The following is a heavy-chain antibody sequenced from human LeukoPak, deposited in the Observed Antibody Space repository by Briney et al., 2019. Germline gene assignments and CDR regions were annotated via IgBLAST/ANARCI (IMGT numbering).Heavy chain of an antibody. CDR3: ARDRSPSGTSTGNLDF. V-gene: IGHV4-31*11. CDR1: GGSFSGYF. Sequence: PSETLSLTCAVYGGSFSGYFWAWIRQHPGKGLEWIGYIYYSGSTYYNPSLKSRVTISVDTSKNQFSLKLSSVTAADTAVYYCARDRSPSGTSTGNLDFWGQGTLVTVSS. D-gene: IGHD1-26*01. CDR2: IYYSGST. J-gene: IGHJ4*02.